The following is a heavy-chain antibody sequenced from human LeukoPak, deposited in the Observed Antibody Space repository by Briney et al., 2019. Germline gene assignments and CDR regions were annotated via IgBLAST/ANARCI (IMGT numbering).Heavy chain of an antibody. CDR1: GFTFSSSA. Sequence: GGSLRLSCVASGFTFSSSAMSWVRQAPGKGLEWVSVIYSGGSTYYADSVKGRFTISRDNSKSTLYLQMNSLRAEDTAVYYCARGVGITMIVVPHGAFDIWGQGTMVAVSS. D-gene: IGHD3-22*01. CDR3: ARGVGITMIVVPHGAFDI. V-gene: IGHV3-53*01. CDR2: IYSGGST. J-gene: IGHJ3*02.